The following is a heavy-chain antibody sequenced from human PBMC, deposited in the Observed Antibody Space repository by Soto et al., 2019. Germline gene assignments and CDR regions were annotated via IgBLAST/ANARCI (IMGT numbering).Heavy chain of an antibody. J-gene: IGHJ6*01. D-gene: IGHD6-19*01. CDR1: GYTFTSYA. V-gene: IGHV1-3*01. CDR3: ARDMSSAWYYYYYGMDV. CDR2: INAGNGNT. Sequence: ASVKVSFKASGYTFTSYAMHWVRQAPGQRLEWMGWINAGNGNTKYSQKFQGRVTITRDTSASTAYMELSSLRSEDTAVYYCARDMSSAWYYYYYGMDVWGQGTTVTVSS.